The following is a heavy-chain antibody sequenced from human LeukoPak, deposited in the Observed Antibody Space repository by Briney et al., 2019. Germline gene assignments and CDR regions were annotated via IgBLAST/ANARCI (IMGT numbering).Heavy chain of an antibody. J-gene: IGHJ4*02. D-gene: IGHD6-6*01. CDR1: GYTFTSYY. CDR3: ARAGGIYEEAARLDY. V-gene: IGHV1-46*01. Sequence: ASVKVSCKASGYTFTSYYMHWVRQAPGQGLEWMGIINPSGGSTSYAQKFQGRVTMTRDTSTSTVYMELSSLRSDDTAVYYCARAGGIYEEAARLDYWGQGTLVTVSS. CDR2: INPSGGST.